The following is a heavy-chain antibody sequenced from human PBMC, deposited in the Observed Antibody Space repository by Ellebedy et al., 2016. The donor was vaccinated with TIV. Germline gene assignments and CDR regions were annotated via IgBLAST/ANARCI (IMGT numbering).Heavy chain of an antibody. Sequence: GESLKISCAASGFTFSSYDMHWVRQAPGKGLEWVAVISYDGSNKYYADSVKGRFTISRDNSKNTLYLQMSSLRPEVTAVSFCAKVPVGFCSTPNCFYFDYWGQGTLLTVSS. V-gene: IGHV3-30*18. CDR3: AKVPVGFCSTPNCFYFDY. D-gene: IGHD2-2*01. CDR2: ISYDGSNK. J-gene: IGHJ4*02. CDR1: GFTFSSYD.